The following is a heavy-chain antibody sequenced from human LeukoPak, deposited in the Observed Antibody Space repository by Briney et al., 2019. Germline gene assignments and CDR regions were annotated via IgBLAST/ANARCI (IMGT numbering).Heavy chain of an antibody. J-gene: IGHJ4*02. CDR2: ITSSSSSM. CDR1: GFTFSSYS. CDR3: ARVSGSYGDSAY. D-gene: IGHD1-26*01. V-gene: IGHV3-48*04. Sequence: GGSLRLSCAASGFTFSSYSMDWVRQAPGKGLEWISYITSSSSSMYYADSVKGRFTISRDNAKNSLYLQMNSLRAEDTAVYYCARVSGSYGDSAYWGQGTLVTVSS.